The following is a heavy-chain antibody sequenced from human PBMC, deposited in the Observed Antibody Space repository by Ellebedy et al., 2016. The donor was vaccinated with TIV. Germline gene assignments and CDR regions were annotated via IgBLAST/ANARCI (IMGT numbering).Heavy chain of an antibody. D-gene: IGHD3-10*01. Sequence: MPSETLSLTCTVSGVSVSSANRWNWLRPSPGTGLEWIGETYHFGTTNYNPSLRGRVTISVDKSNNQFSLKLSSVTAAETAVYYCARADVRGAKFYFDLWGQGTLVTVSS. V-gene: IGHV4-4*02. CDR3: ARADVRGAKFYFDL. CDR1: GVSVSSANR. CDR2: TYHFGTT. J-gene: IGHJ4*02.